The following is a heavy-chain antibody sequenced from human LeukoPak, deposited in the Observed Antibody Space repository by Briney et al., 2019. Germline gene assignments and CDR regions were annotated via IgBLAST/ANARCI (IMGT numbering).Heavy chain of an antibody. CDR2: ISGSGSRT. CDR3: ARTRTYSYDSSGHYYPTHFDY. V-gene: IGHV3-23*01. Sequence: GGSLRLSCAASGFSFSNYAMTWVRQAPGKGLEWVSAISGSGSRTYYADSVKGRFTISRDNRKNTLYLQMNSLRAEDTAVYYCARTRTYSYDSSGHYYPTHFDYWGQGTLVTVSS. J-gene: IGHJ4*02. D-gene: IGHD3-22*01. CDR1: GFSFSNYA.